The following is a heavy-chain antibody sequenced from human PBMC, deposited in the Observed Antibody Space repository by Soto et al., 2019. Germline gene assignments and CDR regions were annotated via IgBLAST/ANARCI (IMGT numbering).Heavy chain of an antibody. CDR3: ARVTSMVRGVIDNWFGP. CDR1: GGTFSSYA. J-gene: IGHJ5*02. V-gene: IGHV1-69*01. D-gene: IGHD3-10*01. Sequence: QVPLVQSGAEVKKPGSSVTVSCKASGGTFSSYAIHWVRQAPGQGLEWMGGIIPMYGPAKYAQRFQGRVTITADESTTTVYIELTSLTSQDTAVYYCARVTSMVRGVIDNWFGPWGHGTLVTVSS. CDR2: IIPMYGPA.